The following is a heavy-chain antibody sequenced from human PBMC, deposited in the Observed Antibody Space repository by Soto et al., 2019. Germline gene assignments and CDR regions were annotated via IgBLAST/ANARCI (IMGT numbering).Heavy chain of an antibody. V-gene: IGHV4-34*01. Sequence: QVQLQQWGAGLLKPSETLSLTCAVYGGSFSGYYWSWIRQPPGKGLEWIGEINHSGSTNYNPSLKSRVTISVDTSKNQFSLKLSSVTAADTAVYYCARGIRYSSGWYSDYWGHGTLVTVSP. CDR2: INHSGST. CDR1: GGSFSGYY. D-gene: IGHD6-19*01. J-gene: IGHJ4*01. CDR3: ARGIRYSSGWYSDY.